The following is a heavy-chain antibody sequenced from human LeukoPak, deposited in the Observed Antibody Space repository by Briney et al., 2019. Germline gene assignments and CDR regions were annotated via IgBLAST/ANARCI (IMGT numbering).Heavy chain of an antibody. CDR2: IYYSGST. J-gene: IGHJ3*02. Sequence: SETLSLTCSVWIGSISSYYWSWIRQPPGKGLEWIGYIYYSGSTNYNPSLKSRVTISVDTSKNQFSLKLSSVTAADTAVYYCASYDYGGRDAFDIWGQGTMVTVSS. V-gene: IGHV4-59*01. D-gene: IGHD4/OR15-4a*01. CDR3: ASYDYGGRDAFDI. CDR1: IGSISSYY.